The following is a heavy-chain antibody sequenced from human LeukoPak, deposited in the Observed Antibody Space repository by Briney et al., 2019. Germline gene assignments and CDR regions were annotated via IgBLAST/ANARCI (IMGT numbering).Heavy chain of an antibody. Sequence: ASVKVSCKVSGYTFTEMSIHWVRQTPGKGLEWLGGIDPESGERVYAQNFRGRVTMSEDTSTDTEYMEVSSLRSEDTAIYYCADFGVVTNWFDPWGQGTLVTVSS. J-gene: IGHJ5*02. V-gene: IGHV1-24*01. D-gene: IGHD3-3*01. CDR1: GYTFTEMS. CDR3: ADFGVVTNWFDP. CDR2: IDPESGER.